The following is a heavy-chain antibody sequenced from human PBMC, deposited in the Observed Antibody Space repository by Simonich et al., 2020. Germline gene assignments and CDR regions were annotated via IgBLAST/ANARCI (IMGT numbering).Heavy chain of an antibody. V-gene: IGHV3-7*01. Sequence: EVQLVESGGGLVQPGGSLRLSCAASGFTFSSYWMSWVRQAQGREVEGGANKKQAGRYKYKLDSVNGRFTISRDNAKNSLYLQMNSLRAEDTAVYYCACLGTGDAFDIWGQGTMVTVSS. J-gene: IGHJ3*02. CDR2: KKQAGRYK. CDR3: ACLGTGDAFDI. CDR1: GFTFSSYW. D-gene: IGHD3-9*01.